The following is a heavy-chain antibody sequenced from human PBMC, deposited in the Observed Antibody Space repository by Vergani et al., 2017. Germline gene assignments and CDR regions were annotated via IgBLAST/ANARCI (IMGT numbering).Heavy chain of an antibody. J-gene: IGHJ6*03. CDR3: ASYLGYCSSTSCYKDNYYYYYMDV. CDR2: IVVGSGNT. D-gene: IGHD2-2*02. Sequence: QMQLVQSGPEVKKPGTSVKVSCKASGFTFTSSAVQWVRQARGQRLEWIGWIVVGSGNTNYAQKFQERVTITRDMSTSTAYMELSSLRSEDTAVYYCASYLGYCSSTSCYKDNYYYYYMDVWGKGTTVTVSS. V-gene: IGHV1-58*01. CDR1: GFTFTSSA.